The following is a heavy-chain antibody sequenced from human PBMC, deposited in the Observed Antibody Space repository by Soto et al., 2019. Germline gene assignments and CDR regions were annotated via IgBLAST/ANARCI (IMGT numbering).Heavy chain of an antibody. D-gene: IGHD4-4*01. CDR3: ARDGGMTTVTTSYYYAMAV. Sequence: SAVKVTSADPGVSLIINAMHWVRQAPGKVLDWVAVISYDGSNKYYADSVKGRFTISRDNSKNTLYLQMNSLRAEDTAVYYCARDGGMTTVTTSYYYAMAVWGQGTTVTVSS. J-gene: IGHJ6*02. CDR2: ISYDGSNK. CDR1: GVSLIINA. V-gene: IGHV3-30-3*01.